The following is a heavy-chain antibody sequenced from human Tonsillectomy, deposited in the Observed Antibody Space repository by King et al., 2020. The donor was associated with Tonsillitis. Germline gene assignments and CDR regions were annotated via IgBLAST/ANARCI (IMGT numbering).Heavy chain of an antibody. CDR2: IYPSDSGA. Sequence: QLVQSGAEVKKPGESLKISCRGSGYNFTNYWIGWVRQMPGKGLEWMGIIYPSDSGATYSPSFQGQVTISADKSISTAYLQWSSLKASDTAMYYCATRGGYYDSDYWGQGTLVTVSS. V-gene: IGHV5-51*03. CDR1: GYNFTNYW. J-gene: IGHJ4*02. D-gene: IGHD3-22*01. CDR3: ATRGGYYDSDY.